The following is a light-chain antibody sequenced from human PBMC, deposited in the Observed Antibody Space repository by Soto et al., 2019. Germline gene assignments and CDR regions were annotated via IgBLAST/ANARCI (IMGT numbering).Light chain of an antibody. CDR2: AAS. J-gene: IGKJ1*01. V-gene: IGKV3-20*01. Sequence: EFVLTQSPGTLSLSPGETATLSCRASQRVSDRYLAWYQQKPGQAPRLLIYAASSRATGIPDRFSGGGSGTDFTLTISRLEPDDFAVYHCQQYGSSPPTFGQGTKVDI. CDR3: QQYGSSPPT. CDR1: QRVSDRY.